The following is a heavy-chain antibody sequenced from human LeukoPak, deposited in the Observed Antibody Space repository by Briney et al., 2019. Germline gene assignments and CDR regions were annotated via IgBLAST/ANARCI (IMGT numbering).Heavy chain of an antibody. V-gene: IGHV3-21*01. D-gene: IGHD1-26*01. CDR3: ARDRDSTTSLDY. J-gene: IGHJ4*02. CDR2: ISSSSSYI. Sequence: GGSLRFTCAASGFTFNCYSMKWVRPAPGRGLEGVIYISSSSSYIYYAESVKGRFTISSDNAKNSLYLQMNSLRAEDTAVYYCARDRDSTTSLDYWGQGTLVTVSS. CDR1: GFTFNCYS.